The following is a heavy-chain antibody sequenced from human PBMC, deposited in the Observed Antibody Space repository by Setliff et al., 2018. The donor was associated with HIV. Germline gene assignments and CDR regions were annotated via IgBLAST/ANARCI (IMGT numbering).Heavy chain of an antibody. CDR1: GFTVTDNH. CDR2: ISYDGSNK. J-gene: IGHJ3*02. V-gene: IGHV3-30*18. Sequence: GGSLRLSCAASGFTVTDNHMTWVRQDPGKGLEWVAVISYDGSNKNYTDSVKGRFTIYRDNSKNTLYLQVNSLRAEDTAVYYCAKDKINMIVVVSADAFDIWGQGTMVTV. D-gene: IGHD3-22*01. CDR3: AKDKINMIVVVSADAFDI.